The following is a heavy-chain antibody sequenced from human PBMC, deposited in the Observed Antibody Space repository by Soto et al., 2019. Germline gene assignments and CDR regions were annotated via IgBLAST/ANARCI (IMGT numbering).Heavy chain of an antibody. CDR2: ISIEKGDT. V-gene: IGHV1-18*01. CDR1: GYSFDTFG. J-gene: IGHJ2*01. CDR3: ARCDCSVGSCFTCWHFDL. Sequence: QVQVVQSGAEVKKPGASVKVACKASGYSFDTFGMSWVRQAPGQGLEWMGWISIEKGDTNSAQKFQGRVTMTTDTAASTAYMELRSLTADDTAVYYCARCDCSVGSCFTCWHFDLWGRGTLVTVSS. D-gene: IGHD2-15*01.